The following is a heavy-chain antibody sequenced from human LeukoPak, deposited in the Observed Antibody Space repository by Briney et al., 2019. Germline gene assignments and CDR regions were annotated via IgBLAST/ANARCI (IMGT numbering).Heavy chain of an antibody. CDR2: INPSGGST. Sequence: GASVKVSCKVSGYTLTELSMHWVRQAPGQGLEWMGIINPSGGSTSYAQKFQGRVTMTRDMSTSTVYMELSSLRSEDTAVYYCARDLSDSSSWYFSEARLGYFDYWGQGTLVTVSS. J-gene: IGHJ4*02. CDR1: GYTLTELS. CDR3: ARDLSDSSSWYFSEARLGYFDY. D-gene: IGHD6-13*01. V-gene: IGHV1-46*01.